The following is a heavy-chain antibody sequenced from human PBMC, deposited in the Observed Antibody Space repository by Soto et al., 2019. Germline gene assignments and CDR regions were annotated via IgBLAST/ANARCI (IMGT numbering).Heavy chain of an antibody. CDR1: GGTFSTYS. J-gene: IGHJ3*02. CDR3: TIGSWSGEVFDI. V-gene: IGHV1-69*02. Sequence: QVQLVQSGAEVKKPGSSLKVSCKDSGGTFSTYSMFWVRQAPGQGLEWMGRIIPLLGIANYAQKFQGRVTITADKSTSTAYMELDSLRSEDTALYYCTIGSWSGEVFDIGGQGTMVTVSS. D-gene: IGHD2-21*01. CDR2: IIPLLGIA.